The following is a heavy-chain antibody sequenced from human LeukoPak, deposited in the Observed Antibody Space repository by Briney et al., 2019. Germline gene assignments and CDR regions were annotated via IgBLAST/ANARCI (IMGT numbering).Heavy chain of an antibody. Sequence: QAGGSLRLSCAASGFTFSSYATSWVRQAPGKGLEWVSAISGSGGSTYYADSVKGRFTISRDNSKNTLYLQMNSLRAEDTAVYYCAQDLQWEPTDYWGQGTLVTVSS. D-gene: IGHD1-26*01. CDR1: GFTFSSYA. CDR2: ISGSGGST. CDR3: AQDLQWEPTDY. V-gene: IGHV3-23*01. J-gene: IGHJ4*02.